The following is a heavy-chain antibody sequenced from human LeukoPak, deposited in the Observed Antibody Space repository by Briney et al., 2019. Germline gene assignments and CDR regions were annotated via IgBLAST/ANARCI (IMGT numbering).Heavy chain of an antibody. CDR2: IYYSGST. CDR1: GGSISSSSYY. Sequence: SETLSLTCTVSGGSISSSSYYWGWIRQPPGKGLEWIGSIYYSGSTYYNPSLKSRVTISVDTSKNQFSLKLSSVAAADTAVYYCARSRVWGTRLNWFDPWGQGTLVTVSS. D-gene: IGHD3-16*01. CDR3: ARSRVWGTRLNWFDP. V-gene: IGHV4-39*01. J-gene: IGHJ5*02.